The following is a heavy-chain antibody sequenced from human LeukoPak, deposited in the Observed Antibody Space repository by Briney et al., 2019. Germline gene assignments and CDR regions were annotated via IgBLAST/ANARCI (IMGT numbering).Heavy chain of an antibody. CDR1: GYTFTSYA. D-gene: IGHD2-15*01. V-gene: IGHV1-3*01. Sequence: ASVKVSCKASGYTFTSYAMHWVRQAPGQRLEWMGWINAGNGNTKYSQKFQGRVTITRDTSASTAYMELSSLRSEDTAVYYCARVTTRYCSGGSCQIFDYWGQGTLVTVSS. J-gene: IGHJ4*02. CDR2: INAGNGNT. CDR3: ARVTTRYCSGGSCQIFDY.